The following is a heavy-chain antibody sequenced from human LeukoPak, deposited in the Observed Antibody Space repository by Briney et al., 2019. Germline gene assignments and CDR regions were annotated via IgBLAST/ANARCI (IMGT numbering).Heavy chain of an antibody. D-gene: IGHD6-13*01. CDR1: GGSISSSSYY. J-gene: IGHJ6*03. CDR2: IYYSGST. Sequence: SETLSLTCTVSGGSISSSSYYWGWIRQPPGKGLEWIGSIYYSGSTYYNPSLKSRVTISVDTSKNQFSLKLSSVTAADTAVYYCARTTEAHSWRTRYYDYYMDVWGKGTTVTVSS. V-gene: IGHV4-39*07. CDR3: ARTTEAHSWRTRYYDYYMDV.